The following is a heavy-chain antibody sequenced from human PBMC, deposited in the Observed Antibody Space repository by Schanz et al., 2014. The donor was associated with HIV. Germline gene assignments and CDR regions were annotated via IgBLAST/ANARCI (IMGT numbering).Heavy chain of an antibody. V-gene: IGHV4-31*03. CDR1: GGSISRGYYY. CDR2: IYYSGST. CDR3: ARGDFGGSSVDY. D-gene: IGHD4-17*01. Sequence: QVQLQESGPGLVKPSQTLSLTCTVSGGSISRGYYYWNWIRQHPGKGLEWIGYIYYSGSTYKNPSLKSRVTMSMDMSKNQFSLNLTSVTAADTAVYFCARGDFGGSSVDYWGHGNMVTVSS. J-gene: IGHJ4*01.